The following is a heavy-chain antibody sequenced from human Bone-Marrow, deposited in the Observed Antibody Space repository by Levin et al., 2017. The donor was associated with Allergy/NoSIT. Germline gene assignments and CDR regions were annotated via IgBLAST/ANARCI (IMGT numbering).Heavy chain of an antibody. CDR2: IYHTGNI. Sequence: SQTLSLTCTVSGGSVSGNRYYWTWIRQPPGKGLEWIGYIYHTGNIFYNPSLKSRLTISVDTSKNQFSLRLNSVTAADTAVYFCAREYYFGTGRRAIGVWGQGTTVIVSS. CDR3: AREYYFGTGRRAIGV. D-gene: IGHD3-10*01. CDR1: GGSVSGNRYY. J-gene: IGHJ3*01. V-gene: IGHV4-61*01.